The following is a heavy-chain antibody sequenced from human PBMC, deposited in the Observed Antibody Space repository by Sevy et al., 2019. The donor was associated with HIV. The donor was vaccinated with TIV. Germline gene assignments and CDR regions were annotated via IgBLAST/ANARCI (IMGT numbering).Heavy chain of an antibody. J-gene: IGHJ4*02. CDR3: ARLIGDSSGHWGYLDY. V-gene: IGHV3-48*03. Sequence: GGSLRLSCAASGFTFSSYEMNWVRQAPGKGLEWVSYISSSGSTIYYADSVNGRFTISRDNAKNSLYLQMNSLIAEDTAGYYCARLIGDSSGHWGYLDYWGQGTLVTVSS. D-gene: IGHD6-19*01. CDR1: GFTFSSYE. CDR2: ISSSGSTI.